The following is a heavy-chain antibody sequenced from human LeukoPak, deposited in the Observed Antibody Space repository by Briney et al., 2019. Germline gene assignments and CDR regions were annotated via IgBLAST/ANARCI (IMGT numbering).Heavy chain of an antibody. Sequence: SETLSLTCTVSGGSISSYYWSGIRQPAGKGLEWIGRIYTSGSTDYNPSLKSRVTMSVDTSKNQFSLKLSSVTAADTAVYYCARDLLWFGEPFDPWGQGTLVTVSS. CDR2: IYTSGST. J-gene: IGHJ5*02. CDR1: GGSISSYY. D-gene: IGHD3-10*01. CDR3: ARDLLWFGEPFDP. V-gene: IGHV4-4*07.